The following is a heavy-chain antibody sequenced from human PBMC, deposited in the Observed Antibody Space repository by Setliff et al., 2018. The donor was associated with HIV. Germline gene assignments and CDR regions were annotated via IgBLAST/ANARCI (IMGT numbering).Heavy chain of an antibody. J-gene: IGHJ3*02. CDR3: ARDSSDNFWSAYYNIGGGASDI. CDR2: IIPSLGTA. Sequence: SVKVSCKTSGYSFSSHGVSWVRQAPGQGLEWVGGIIPSLGTANYAQRFKGRVTFTADASTSTVYMELSSLRSEDTAMYYCARDSSDNFWSAYYNIGGGASDIWGQGTMVTVSS. V-gene: IGHV1-69*13. D-gene: IGHD3-3*01. CDR1: GYSFSSHG.